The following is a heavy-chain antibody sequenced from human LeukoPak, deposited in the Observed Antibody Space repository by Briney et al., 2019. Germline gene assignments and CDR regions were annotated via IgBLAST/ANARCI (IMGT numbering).Heavy chain of an antibody. V-gene: IGHV1-18*01. CDR1: GYTFTSYG. J-gene: IGHJ6*03. CDR3: ARVRERWLQFRYYYMDV. Sequence: ASVKVSCKASGYTFTSYGISWVRQAPGQGLEWMGWISAYNGNANYAQKLQGRVTMATDTSTSTAYMELRSLRSDDTAVYYCARVRERWLQFRYYYMDVWGKGTTVTISS. D-gene: IGHD5-24*01. CDR2: ISAYNGNA.